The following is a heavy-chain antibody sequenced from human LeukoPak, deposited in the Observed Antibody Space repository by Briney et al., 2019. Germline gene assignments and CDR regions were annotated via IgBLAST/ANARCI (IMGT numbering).Heavy chain of an antibody. D-gene: IGHD3-22*01. V-gene: IGHV3-53*01. CDR2: IYSGGST. Sequence: GGSLRLSCAASGFTVSSNYMSWVRQAPGKGLEWVPVIYSGGSTYYADSVKGRFTISRDNSKNTLYLQMNSLRAEDTAVYYCAAGDSSGYPGEDYWGQGTLVTVSS. CDR3: AAGDSSGYPGEDY. CDR1: GFTVSSNY. J-gene: IGHJ4*02.